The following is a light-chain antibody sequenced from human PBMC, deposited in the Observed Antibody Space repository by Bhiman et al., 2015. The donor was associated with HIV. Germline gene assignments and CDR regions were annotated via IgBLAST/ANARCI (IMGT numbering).Light chain of an antibody. Sequence: SYELTQPPSVSVSPGQTASITYSGDKLGDKYACWYQQKPGQSPVLVIYQDTKRPSGIPERFSGSNSGNTATLTISGTQAMDEADYYCQAWDREVFGGGTK. CDR2: QDT. V-gene: IGLV3-1*01. J-gene: IGLJ2*01. CDR1: KLGDKY. CDR3: QAWDREV.